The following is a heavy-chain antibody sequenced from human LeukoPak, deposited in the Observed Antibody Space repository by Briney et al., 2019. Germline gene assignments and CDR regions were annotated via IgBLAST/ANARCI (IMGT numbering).Heavy chain of an antibody. V-gene: IGHV3-21*01. CDR2: ISSSSSYI. J-gene: IGHJ6*03. CDR1: GFTFSSYS. CDR3: ARVGVRGVIYYYMDV. D-gene: IGHD3-10*01. Sequence: GGSLRLSCAASGFTFSSYSMNWFRQAPGKGLEWVSSISSSSSYIYYADSVKGRFTISRDNAKNSLYLQMNSLRAEDTAVYYCARVGVRGVIYYYMDVWGKGTTVTVSS.